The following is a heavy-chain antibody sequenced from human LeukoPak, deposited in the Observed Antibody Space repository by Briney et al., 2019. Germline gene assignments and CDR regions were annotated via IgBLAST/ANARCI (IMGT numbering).Heavy chain of an antibody. CDR1: GFTFSSYG. V-gene: IGHV3-23*01. D-gene: IGHD1-26*01. CDR2: ISGSGGST. J-gene: IGHJ4*02. CDR3: AKDRWSVGATTDFDY. Sequence: PGGTLRLSCAASGFTFSSYGMSWVRQAPGKGLEWVSTISGSGGSTYYADSVKGRFTISRDNSKNTLYLQMNSLRAEDTAVYYCAKDRWSVGATTDFDYWGQGTLVTVSS.